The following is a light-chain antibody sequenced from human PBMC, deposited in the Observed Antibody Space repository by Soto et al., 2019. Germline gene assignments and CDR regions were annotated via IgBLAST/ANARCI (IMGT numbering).Light chain of an antibody. Sequence: EIVFTQSPCTHSLSPPERSTLSCLASHSVSTSYLAEYPRLLGQAPSLLRYGASSTATDITDRSGGSGSEAEFSVTMSRLETEVLAVYYCQQYGSSPPGAFGQGTRLE. J-gene: IGKJ5*01. CDR2: GAS. CDR3: QQYGSSPPGA. CDR1: HSVSTSY. V-gene: IGKV3-20*01.